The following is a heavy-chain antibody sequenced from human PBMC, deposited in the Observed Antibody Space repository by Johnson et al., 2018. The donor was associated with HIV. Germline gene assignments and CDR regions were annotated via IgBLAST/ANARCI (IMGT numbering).Heavy chain of an antibody. CDR2: ISYDGNNK. D-gene: IGHD6-19*01. Sequence: VQLVESGGGVVQPGRSLRLSCAASGFTFSNYGIHWVRQAPDKGLEWVAVISYDGNNKYYVDSVKGRFTISRDNSKNTLYLQMNFLRAEDTAVYYCAKDGPYSSGIDAFDVRGPGTMVTVSS. CDR3: AKDGPYSSGIDAFDV. V-gene: IGHV3-30*18. J-gene: IGHJ3*01. CDR1: GFTFSNYG.